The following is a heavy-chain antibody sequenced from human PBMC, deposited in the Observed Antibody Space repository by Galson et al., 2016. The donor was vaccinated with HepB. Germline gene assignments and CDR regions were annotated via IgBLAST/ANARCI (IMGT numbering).Heavy chain of an antibody. V-gene: IGHV4-34*01. CDR2: IIHSGST. J-gene: IGHJ2*01. CDR1: GGSYSGYY. CDR3: ARGGSGVAGARRHWYFDL. Sequence: SETLSLTCGVHGGSYSGYYWSWIRQPPGKGLEWIGEIIHSGSTNYSPSLKTRVTISADMSKKQFSLKLNSVTAADTAVYSCARGGSGVAGARRHWYFDLWGRGTLVTVSS. D-gene: IGHD6-19*01.